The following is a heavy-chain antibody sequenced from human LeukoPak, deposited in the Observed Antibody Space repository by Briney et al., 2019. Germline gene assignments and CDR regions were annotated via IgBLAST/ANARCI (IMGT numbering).Heavy chain of an antibody. Sequence: PGGSLRLSCAASGVTFSSYGMHWVRQAPGQGLEWVAVISYDGSNKYYADSVKGRFAISGDNSKNTLYLQMNSLRAEDTAVYYCVKDYDYGDPLDYWGQGTLVTVSS. CDR3: VKDYDYGDPLDY. V-gene: IGHV3-30*18. D-gene: IGHD4-17*01. CDR2: ISYDGSNK. CDR1: GVTFSSYG. J-gene: IGHJ4*02.